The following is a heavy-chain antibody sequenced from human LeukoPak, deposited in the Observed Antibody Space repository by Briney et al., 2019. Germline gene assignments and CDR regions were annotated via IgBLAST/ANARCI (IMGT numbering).Heavy chain of an antibody. V-gene: IGHV1-69*13. CDR3: ARAIVTTIGLFYYYGMDV. CDR2: IIPIYGTA. J-gene: IGHJ6*02. CDR1: GGTFSCYA. D-gene: IGHD5-12*01. Sequence: SVKASCKASGGTFSCYAISWVRQAPGQGLEWMGGIIPIYGTANYAQKLQGRVTITADESTTTAYMELSSLRSEDTAVYYCARAIVTTIGLFYYYGMDVWGQGTTVTVSS.